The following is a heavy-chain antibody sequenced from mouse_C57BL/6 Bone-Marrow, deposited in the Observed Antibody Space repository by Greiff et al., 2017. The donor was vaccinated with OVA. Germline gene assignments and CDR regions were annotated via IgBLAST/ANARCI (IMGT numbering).Heavy chain of an antibody. Sequence: PGQGLEWIGEIDPSDSYTNYNQKFKGKATLTVDTSSSTAYMQLSSLTSEDSAVYYCARDFYYYGSSAWFAYWGQGTLVTVSA. V-gene: IGHV1-50*01. CDR2: IDPSDSYT. D-gene: IGHD1-1*01. CDR3: ARDFYYYGSSAWFAY. J-gene: IGHJ3*01.